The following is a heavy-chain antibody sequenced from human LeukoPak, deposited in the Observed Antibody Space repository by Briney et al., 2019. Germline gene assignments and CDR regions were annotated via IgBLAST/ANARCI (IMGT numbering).Heavy chain of an antibody. CDR2: ISSSSSYI. CDR1: GFTFSSYW. CDR3: ARDRTGDFDY. Sequence: GGSLRLSCAASGFTFSSYWMHWVRQAPGKGLEWVSSISSSSSYIYYADSVKGRFTISRDNAKNSLYLQMNSLRVEDTAVYYCARDRTGDFDYWGQGTLVSVSS. V-gene: IGHV3-21*01. J-gene: IGHJ4*02.